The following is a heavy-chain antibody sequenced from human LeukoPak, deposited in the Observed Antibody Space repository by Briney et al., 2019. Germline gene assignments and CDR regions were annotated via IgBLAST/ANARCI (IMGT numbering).Heavy chain of an antibody. Sequence: GGSLRLSCAASGFTLISYAMSGVRQAPGKGLEWGSAISGSGGSTYYDASVKGRFTISKDNSKNTLYLQMNSLRAEDTAVYYCAKDRGSRLLAKAYYFDYWGQGTLVTVSS. CDR3: AKDRGSRLLAKAYYFDY. J-gene: IGHJ4*02. V-gene: IGHV3-23*01. CDR1: GFTLISYA. D-gene: IGHD2-21*02. CDR2: ISGSGGST.